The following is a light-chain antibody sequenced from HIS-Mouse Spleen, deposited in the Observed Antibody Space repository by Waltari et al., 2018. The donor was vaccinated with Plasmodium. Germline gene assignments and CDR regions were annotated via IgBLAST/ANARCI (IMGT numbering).Light chain of an antibody. CDR2: KAS. CDR3: QQYNSYSWT. V-gene: IGKV1-5*03. CDR1: QSISSW. Sequence: DIQLTQSPSTLSASVRDRVTLTCRASQSISSWLAWYQQKPGKAPKLLIYKASSLESGVPTRFSGSGSGTEFTLTISSLQADDFATYYCQQYNSYSWTFGQGTKVEIK. J-gene: IGKJ1*01.